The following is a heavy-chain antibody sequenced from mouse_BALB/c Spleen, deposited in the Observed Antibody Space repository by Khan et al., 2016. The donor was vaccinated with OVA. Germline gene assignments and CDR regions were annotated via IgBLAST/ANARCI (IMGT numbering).Heavy chain of an antibody. D-gene: IGHD2-3*01. V-gene: IGHV3-2*02. Sequence: EVQLVESGPGLVKPSQSLSLTCTVTGYSITSDYAWNWIRQFPGNKLEWMGYISKRGTINNNPALKSRISITRDTSKNQFFLQLNSVTTEDTATYYCARDGSRYNYAMDYWGQGTSVTVSS. CDR2: ISKRGTI. CDR1: GYSITSDYA. CDR3: ARDGSRYNYAMDY. J-gene: IGHJ4*01.